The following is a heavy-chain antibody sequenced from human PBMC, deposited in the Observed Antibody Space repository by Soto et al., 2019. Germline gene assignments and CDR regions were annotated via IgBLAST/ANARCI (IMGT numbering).Heavy chain of an antibody. V-gene: IGHV3-30*04. Sequence: PGGSLRLSCAASGFTFSSYAMHWVRQAPGKGLEWVAVISYDGSNKYSADSVKGRFTISRDNSKNTLYLQMNSLRVEDTAVYYCAKDPGFPYNWFDPWGQGTMVTVFS. CDR2: ISYDGSNK. J-gene: IGHJ5*02. CDR1: GFTFSSYA. CDR3: AKDPGFPYNWFDP. D-gene: IGHD3-3*01.